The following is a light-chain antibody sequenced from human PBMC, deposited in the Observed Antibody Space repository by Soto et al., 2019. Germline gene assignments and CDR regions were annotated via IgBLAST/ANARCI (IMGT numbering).Light chain of an antibody. CDR2: GVS. CDR1: QSVRSNF. Sequence: EIVLTQSPGTLSLSPGERATLSCRASQSVRSNFLAWYQQKPGQAPRLLIYGVSSRATGIPDRFSGSGSGTDFTLTISRLEPEDFAVYYCQQYGSSPLTFGGGTKVDI. V-gene: IGKV3-20*01. J-gene: IGKJ4*01. CDR3: QQYGSSPLT.